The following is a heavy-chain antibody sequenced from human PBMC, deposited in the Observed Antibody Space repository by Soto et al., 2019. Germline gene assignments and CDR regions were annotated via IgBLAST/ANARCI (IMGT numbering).Heavy chain of an antibody. CDR3: ARDPSTINKLIGVWFDP. V-gene: IGHV1-69*13. CDR1: GDTFGRFT. D-gene: IGHD4-4*01. J-gene: IGHJ5*02. Sequence: GASVKVSCKASGDTFGRFTINWVRQAPGQGLEWMGGIKPISDITNYAQRFQGRVTFNADASTSTVYLELSSLRSEDTAMYYCARDPSTINKLIGVWFDPWGQGTLVTVSS. CDR2: IKPISDIT.